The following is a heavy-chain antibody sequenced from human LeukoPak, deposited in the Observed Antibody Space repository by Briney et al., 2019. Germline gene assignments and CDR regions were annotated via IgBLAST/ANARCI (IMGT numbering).Heavy chain of an antibody. CDR2: INADSGNT. Sequence: GASVKVSCKASGYTFISRGFSWVRQAPGQGLEWMGWINADSGNTNYAQKFQGRVTLTTDTSTNTAYMELRSLRSDDTAVYYCAIDEVSGGWYNHWGQGTLVTVSS. D-gene: IGHD6-19*01. CDR3: AIDEVSGGWYNH. J-gene: IGHJ4*02. V-gene: IGHV1-18*04. CDR1: GYTFISRG.